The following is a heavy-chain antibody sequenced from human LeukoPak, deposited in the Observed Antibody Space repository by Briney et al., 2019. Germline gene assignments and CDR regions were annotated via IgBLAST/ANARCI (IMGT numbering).Heavy chain of an antibody. V-gene: IGHV4-59*01. CDR2: IYYSGTT. D-gene: IGHD4-17*01. J-gene: IGHJ6*02. CDR3: AREDPQTTVPEGMDV. CDR1: GGSISYYY. Sequence: SETLSLTYTVSGGSISYYYWSWLRQSPGKGPEWIGYIYYSGTTNYNPSLKSRVTISVDTSKNQFSLQLRSVTAADTAVYYCAREDPQTTVPEGMDVWGQGTTVTVSS.